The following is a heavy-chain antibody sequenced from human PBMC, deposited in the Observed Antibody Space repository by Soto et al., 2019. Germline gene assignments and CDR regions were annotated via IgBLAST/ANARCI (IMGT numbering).Heavy chain of an antibody. D-gene: IGHD1-26*01. J-gene: IGHJ4*02. CDR2: ISGSGGTT. V-gene: IGHV3-23*01. CDR1: RVTVSNSP. CDR3: AKFSSGYTTRWQSYDFAF. Sequence: LEIGSASCRVTVSNSPMTGERKDTGKWLEWVSAISGSGGTTYYADSVKFRFTISRDNSKNTLNLQTNSLRAEDTAIYYCAKFSSGYTTRWQSYDFAFLVQGALVPV.